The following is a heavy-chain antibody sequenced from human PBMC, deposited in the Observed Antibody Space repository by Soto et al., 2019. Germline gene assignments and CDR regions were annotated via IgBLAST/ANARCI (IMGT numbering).Heavy chain of an antibody. V-gene: IGHV3-30*03. CDR3: ATRPHLEWLLRPRGFDP. J-gene: IGHJ5*02. D-gene: IGHD3-3*01. CDR1: GFTFRSYG. Sequence: PGGSLRLSCAASGFTFRSYGMHWVRQAPGKGLEWVALMSFDGSNKYYADSVRGRFTISSDNSKSTLYLQMDILRSEDTAVYYCATRPHLEWLLRPRGFDPWGQGTLVTVSS. CDR2: MSFDGSNK.